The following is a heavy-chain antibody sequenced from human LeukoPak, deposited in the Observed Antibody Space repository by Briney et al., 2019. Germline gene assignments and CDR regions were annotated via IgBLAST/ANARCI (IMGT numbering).Heavy chain of an antibody. CDR1: GGSISSSSYY. CDR3: ASPGYYLRY. Sequence: SETLSLTCTVSGGSISSSSYYWGWIRQPPGKGLEWIGSIYYSGSTYYNPSLKSRVTISVDTSKNQFSLKLSSVTAADTAVYYCASPGYYLRYCGQETLVTVSS. V-gene: IGHV4-39*01. J-gene: IGHJ4*02. D-gene: IGHD3-22*01. CDR2: IYYSGST.